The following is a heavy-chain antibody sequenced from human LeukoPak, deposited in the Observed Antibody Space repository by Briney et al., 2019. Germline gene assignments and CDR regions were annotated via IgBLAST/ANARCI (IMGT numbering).Heavy chain of an antibody. CDR1: GGSISHYF. CDR2: IHYSGST. CDR3: AKTVAGYWYFDL. J-gene: IGHJ2*01. V-gene: IGHV4-59*08. D-gene: IGHD6-19*01. Sequence: SETLSLTCTVSGGSISHYFWSWIRQPPGKALEWIGYIHYSGSTNYNPSLKSRVTISVDTSKNQFSLKLSSVTAADTAVYYCAKTVAGYWYFDLWGRGTLVTVSS.